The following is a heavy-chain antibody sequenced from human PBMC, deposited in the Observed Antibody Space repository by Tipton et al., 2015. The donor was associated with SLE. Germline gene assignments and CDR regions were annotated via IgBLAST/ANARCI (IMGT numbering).Heavy chain of an antibody. J-gene: IGHJ3*02. V-gene: IGHV3-11*04. D-gene: IGHD6-13*01. CDR3: ARDSGAAAGLDAFDI. Sequence: SLRLSCAASGFTFSDYYMSWIRQAPGKGLEWVSYIRSRGSIIYYADSVKGRFTISRDNAKNSLYLQMNSLRAEDTAVYYCARDSGAAAGLDAFDIWGQGTMVTVSS. CDR1: GFTFSDYY. CDR2: IRSRGSII.